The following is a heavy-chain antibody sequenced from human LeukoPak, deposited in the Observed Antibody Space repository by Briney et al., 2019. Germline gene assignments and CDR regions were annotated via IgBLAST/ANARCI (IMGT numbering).Heavy chain of an antibody. V-gene: IGHV3-23*01. CDR1: GFTFSSYA. D-gene: IGHD3-10*01. Sequence: GGSLRLSCAASGFTFSSYAMSWVRQAPGKGLEWVSTITGRGDATYYADSMKGRFTISRDNSKNTLYLQMNSLRADDTAVYYCARDSSMLRGPLVIYYFDFWGQGTLVTVSS. J-gene: IGHJ4*02. CDR3: ARDSSMLRGPLVIYYFDF. CDR2: ITGRGDAT.